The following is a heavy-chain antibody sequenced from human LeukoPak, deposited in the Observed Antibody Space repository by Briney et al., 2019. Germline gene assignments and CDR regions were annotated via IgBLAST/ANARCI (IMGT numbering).Heavy chain of an antibody. D-gene: IGHD2-2*01. CDR2: IRYDGSNK. Sequence: GGSLRLPCAASGFTFSSYGMHWVRQAPGKGLEWVAFIRYDGSNKYYADSVKGRFTISRDNSKNTLYLQMNSLRAEDTAVYYCAKHPYCSSTSCYFDYWGQGTLVTVSS. V-gene: IGHV3-30*02. CDR3: AKHPYCSSTSCYFDY. J-gene: IGHJ4*02. CDR1: GFTFSSYG.